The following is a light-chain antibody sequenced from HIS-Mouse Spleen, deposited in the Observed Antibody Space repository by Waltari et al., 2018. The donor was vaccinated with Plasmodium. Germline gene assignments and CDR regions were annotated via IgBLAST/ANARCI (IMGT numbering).Light chain of an antibody. Sequence: QSALTQPRSVSGSPGPSVTISCTGTSSDVAGSNYVSWYQQHPGKAPKLMIYDVSKRPSGVPDRFSGSKSGNTASLTISGLQAEDEADYYCCSYAGSYTYVFGTGTKVTVL. CDR2: DVS. CDR1: SSDVAGSNY. J-gene: IGLJ1*01. V-gene: IGLV2-11*01. CDR3: CSYAGSYTYV.